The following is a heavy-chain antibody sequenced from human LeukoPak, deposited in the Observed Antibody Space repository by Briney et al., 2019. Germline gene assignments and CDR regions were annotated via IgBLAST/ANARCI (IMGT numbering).Heavy chain of an antibody. J-gene: IGHJ4*02. V-gene: IGHV3-7*03. Sequence: GGSLRLSCAASGFPFSSYSMTWVRQAPGKGLEWVANIKPDGTTKFYVDSVKGRFTISRDNALNSLYLQMNSLRAEDTAIYYCARSIPYGTTWYGRSDYWGQGTLVAVSS. D-gene: IGHD6-13*01. CDR3: ARSIPYGTTWYGRSDY. CDR1: GFPFSSYS. CDR2: IKPDGTTK.